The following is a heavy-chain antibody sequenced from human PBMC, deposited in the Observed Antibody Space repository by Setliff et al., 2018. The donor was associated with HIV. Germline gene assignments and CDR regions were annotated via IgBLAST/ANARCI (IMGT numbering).Heavy chain of an antibody. D-gene: IGHD1-1*01. Sequence: SETLSLTCTVSGASTSSNTYSWVWIRQPPGKGLEWIGSIYYSGSTYYNPSLKSRVTISGDMSKNQFSLELTSVTAADTAVYYCARGTRYNGDGNPNWFDPWGQGTLVTVSS. CDR1: GASTSSNTYS. CDR3: ARGTRYNGDGNPNWFDP. CDR2: IYYSGST. V-gene: IGHV4-39*07. J-gene: IGHJ5*02.